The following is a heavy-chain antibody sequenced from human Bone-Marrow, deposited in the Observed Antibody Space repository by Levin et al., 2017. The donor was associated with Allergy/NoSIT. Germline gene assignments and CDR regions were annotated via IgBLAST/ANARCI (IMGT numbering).Heavy chain of an antibody. V-gene: IGHV3-15*01. CDR3: TTAFSRGYSYGWGYFDY. CDR1: GFTFTNAW. Sequence: GESLKISCAASGFTFTNAWMRWVRQAPGKGLEWVGHIKSKADGGTTEYAASVKDRFTISRDDSKSTVFLQMNSLKTEDTAVYYCTTAFSRGYSYGWGYFDYWGQGALVTVSS. J-gene: IGHJ4*02. CDR2: IKSKADGGTT. D-gene: IGHD5-18*01.